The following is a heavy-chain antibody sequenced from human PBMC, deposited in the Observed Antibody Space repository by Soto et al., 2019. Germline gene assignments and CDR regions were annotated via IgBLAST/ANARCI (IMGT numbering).Heavy chain of an antibody. V-gene: IGHV3-9*01. Sequence: EVQLVESGGGLVQPGRSLRLSCAASGFTFDDYAMHWVRQAPGKGLEWVSGIAWNSGSIHYADSVKGRFTVFRDNAKNSLYLQVNSLRAEDTAFYDCAKDLYSGYDWGAFDIWGQGTMVTVSS. CDR1: GFTFDDYA. CDR3: AKDLYSGYDWGAFDI. J-gene: IGHJ3*02. CDR2: IAWNSGSI. D-gene: IGHD5-12*01.